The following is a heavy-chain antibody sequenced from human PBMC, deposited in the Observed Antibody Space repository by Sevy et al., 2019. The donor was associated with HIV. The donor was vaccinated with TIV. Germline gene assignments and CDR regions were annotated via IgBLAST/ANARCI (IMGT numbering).Heavy chain of an antibody. CDR3: ARDFGVGAYYFDY. D-gene: IGHD3-3*01. Sequence: GGSLRLSCAASGFTFSRYGLHRVRQVPGKGLEWVAVIWYDGSKKYYGDTVKGRFTISRDDSKNTLYLQMNSLRAEDTAVYFCARDFGVGAYYFDYWGQGTLVTVSS. J-gene: IGHJ4*02. CDR1: GFTFSRYG. V-gene: IGHV3-33*01. CDR2: IWYDGSKK.